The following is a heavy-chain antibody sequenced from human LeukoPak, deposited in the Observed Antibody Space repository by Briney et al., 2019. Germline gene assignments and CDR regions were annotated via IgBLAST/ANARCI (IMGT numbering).Heavy chain of an antibody. CDR2: ISSSSSYI. CDR1: GFTFSSYS. D-gene: IGHD2-21*01. CDR3: AKAPVTTCRGAYCYPFDY. J-gene: IGHJ4*02. V-gene: IGHV3-21*04. Sequence: GGSLRLSCAASGFTFSSYSMNWVRQAPGKGLEWVSSISSSSSYIYYADSLKGRFTISRDSSKNTLFLQMNRLRPEDAAVYYCAKAPVTTCRGAYCYPFDYWGQGTLVTVSS.